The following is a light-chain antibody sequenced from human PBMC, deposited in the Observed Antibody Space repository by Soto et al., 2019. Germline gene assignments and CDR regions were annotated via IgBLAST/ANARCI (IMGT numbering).Light chain of an antibody. CDR2: KVS. CDR1: RSLVHRNGNTY. J-gene: IGKJ4*01. CDR3: MQATQFPLT. V-gene: IGKV2-24*01. Sequence: DIVLTQTPLSSPVTPGQPASISCKSGRSLVHRNGNTYLCWLLQRPGQPPRLLIYKVSNRLSGVPDRFSGSGAGTDFTLNISRVEAEDVGVYYCMQATQFPLTFGGGTRVEIK.